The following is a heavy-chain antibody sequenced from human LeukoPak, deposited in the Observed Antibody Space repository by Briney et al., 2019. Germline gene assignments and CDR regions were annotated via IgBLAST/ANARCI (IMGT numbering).Heavy chain of an antibody. J-gene: IGHJ4*02. Sequence: GGSLRLSCAASGFIFRSYSMNWVRQAPGKGLEWVSSISSSSSYIYYADSVKGRFTISRDNAKNSLYLQMNSLRAEDTAVYYCARLEAAVFDYWGQGTLVAVSS. CDR2: ISSSSSYI. CDR1: GFIFRSYS. V-gene: IGHV3-21*01. D-gene: IGHD6-13*01. CDR3: ARLEAAVFDY.